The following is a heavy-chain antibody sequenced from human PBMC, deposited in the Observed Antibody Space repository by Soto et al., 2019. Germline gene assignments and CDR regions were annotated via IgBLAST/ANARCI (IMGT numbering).Heavy chain of an antibody. CDR3: ARERGSGWTFDY. CDR2: ISSSSTI. J-gene: IGHJ4*02. V-gene: IGHV3-48*01. D-gene: IGHD6-19*01. Sequence: PGGRLRRSWAASRFTFSNYSMNWVRQAPGKGLEWVSSISSSSTIYYADSVKGRFTISRDNVQNSLYLQMHSLRAEDTAVYYCARERGSGWTFDYWGQGTLVTVSS. CDR1: RFTFSNYS.